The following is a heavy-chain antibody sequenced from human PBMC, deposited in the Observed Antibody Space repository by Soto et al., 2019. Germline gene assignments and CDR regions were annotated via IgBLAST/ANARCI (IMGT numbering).Heavy chain of an antibody. CDR1: GYSFTSYW. V-gene: IGHV5-10-1*01. CDR2: IDPSDSYT. CDR3: ARGVDTAMARYYYYGMDV. J-gene: IGHJ6*02. D-gene: IGHD5-18*01. Sequence: GESLKISCKGSGYSFTSYWISWVRQMPGKGLEWMGRIDPSDSYTNYSPSFQGHVTISADKSISTAYLQWSSLKASDTAMYYCARGVDTAMARYYYYGMDVWGQGTTVTVSS.